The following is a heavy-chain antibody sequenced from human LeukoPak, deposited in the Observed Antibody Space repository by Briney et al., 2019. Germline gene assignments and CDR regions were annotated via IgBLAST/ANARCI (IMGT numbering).Heavy chain of an antibody. D-gene: IGHD6-13*01. V-gene: IGHV4-30-2*01. CDR3: ARERRGDVAAAGTGAFDY. CDR1: GGSISSGGYY. J-gene: IGHJ4*02. CDR2: INHSGST. Sequence: SQTLSPTCTVSGGSISSGGYYWSWIRQPPGKGLEWIGEINHSGSTNYNPSLKSRVTISVDTSKNQFSLKLSSVTAADTAVYYCARERRGDVAAAGTGAFDYWGQGTLVTVSS.